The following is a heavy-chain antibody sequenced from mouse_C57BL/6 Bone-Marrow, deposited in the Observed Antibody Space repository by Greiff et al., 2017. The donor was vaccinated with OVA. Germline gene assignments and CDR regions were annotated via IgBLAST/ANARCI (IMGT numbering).Heavy chain of an antibody. CDR3: ARDRSTTVVAFDY. CDR2: ISDGGSYT. J-gene: IGHJ2*01. Sequence: EVQGVESGGGLVKPGGSLKLSCAASGFTFSSYAMSWVRQTPEKRLEWVATISDGGSYTYYPDNVKGRFTISRDNAKNNLYLQMSHLKSEDTAMYYCARDRSTTVVAFDYWGQGTTLTVSS. D-gene: IGHD1-1*01. CDR1: GFTFSSYA. V-gene: IGHV5-4*01.